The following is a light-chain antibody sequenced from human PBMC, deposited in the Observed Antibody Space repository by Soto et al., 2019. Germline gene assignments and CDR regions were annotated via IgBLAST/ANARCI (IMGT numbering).Light chain of an antibody. J-gene: IGLJ1*01. Sequence: QSVLTQPRSVSGSPGQSVTISCTGTSGDVGGYNYVSWYRQHPGKAPELMIYAVSNRPSGVSNRFSASKSGNTASLFISGLQAEDEADYYCSSYTSDSSYVFGSGTKVTVL. CDR2: AVS. CDR3: SSYTSDSSYV. V-gene: IGLV2-14*01. CDR1: SGDVGGYNY.